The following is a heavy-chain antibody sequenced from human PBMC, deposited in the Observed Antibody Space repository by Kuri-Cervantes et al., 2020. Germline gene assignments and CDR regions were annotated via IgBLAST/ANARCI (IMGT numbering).Heavy chain of an antibody. D-gene: IGHD6-6*01. Sequence: GESLKISCAASGFTFSSYGMHWVRQAPDKGLEWVAVISYDGSNKYYADSVKGRFIISRDNSKNSLYLQMNSLRDEDTAVYYCARDWEAARVFDYWGQGTLVTVSS. CDR3: ARDWEAARVFDY. V-gene: IGHV3-30*03. J-gene: IGHJ4*02. CDR1: GFTFSSYG. CDR2: ISYDGSNK.